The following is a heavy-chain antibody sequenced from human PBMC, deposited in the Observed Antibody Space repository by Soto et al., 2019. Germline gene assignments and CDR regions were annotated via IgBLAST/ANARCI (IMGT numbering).Heavy chain of an antibody. D-gene: IGHD1-1*01. V-gene: IGHV4-39*01. J-gene: IGHJ4*02. CDR2: SYYNGDI. CDR1: GGSISSSSYY. CDR3: ASRRTTTLHY. Sequence: PSETLSLTCTVSGGSISSSSYYWAWIRKPPGKGLGWIGSSYYNGDIYYKPSLKSRVTVSVDTSKNQFSLKLNSVTDADTAVYYCASRRTTTLHYWGQGTLVTVSS.